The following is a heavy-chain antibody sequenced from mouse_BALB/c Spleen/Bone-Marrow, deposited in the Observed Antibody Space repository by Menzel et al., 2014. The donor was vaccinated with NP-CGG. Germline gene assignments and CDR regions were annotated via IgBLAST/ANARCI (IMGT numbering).Heavy chain of an antibody. Sequence: EVKLMESGGGLVQPGGSLILSCTTSGFTFTDYYMSWVRQPPGKALEWLAFIRDKAYGYTTEYSASVRGRFTISRDNSQSILYLQMNTLRAEDSATYYCARFPMDCWGQGTSVTVSS. CDR2: IRDKAYGYTT. CDR3: ARFPMDC. J-gene: IGHJ4*01. V-gene: IGHV7-3*02. CDR1: GFTFTDYY.